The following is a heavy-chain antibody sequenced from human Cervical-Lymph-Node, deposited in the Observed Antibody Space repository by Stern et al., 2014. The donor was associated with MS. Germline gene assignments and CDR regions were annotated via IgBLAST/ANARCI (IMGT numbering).Heavy chain of an antibody. Sequence: QVQLVQSGAEVKQPGSSVKVSCKASGCTFSSYAISWVRQAPGQGLEWMAGIMPVLGTANYAQKFQGRVTIAADKSSSTAYMELSSLRSEDTAVYYCARGEYYYDSSGYFPFDYWGQGTLVTVSS. CDR2: IMPVLGTA. CDR1: GCTFSSYA. D-gene: IGHD3-22*01. CDR3: ARGEYYYDSSGYFPFDY. J-gene: IGHJ4*02. V-gene: IGHV1-69*06.